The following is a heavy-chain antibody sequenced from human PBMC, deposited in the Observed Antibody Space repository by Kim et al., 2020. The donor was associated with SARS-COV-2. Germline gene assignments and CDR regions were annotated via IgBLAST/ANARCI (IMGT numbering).Heavy chain of an antibody. CDR2: ISSSSSYI. J-gene: IGHJ6*02. Sequence: GGSLRLSCAASGFTFSSYSMNWVRQAPGKGLEWVSSISSSSSYIYYADSVKGRFTISRDNAKNSLYLQMNSLRAEDTAVYYCARVLALPYCSGGSCYYYYDYGMDVWGHGTTVTVSS. D-gene: IGHD2-15*01. CDR3: ARVLALPYCSGGSCYYYYDYGMDV. V-gene: IGHV3-21*01. CDR1: GFTFSSYS.